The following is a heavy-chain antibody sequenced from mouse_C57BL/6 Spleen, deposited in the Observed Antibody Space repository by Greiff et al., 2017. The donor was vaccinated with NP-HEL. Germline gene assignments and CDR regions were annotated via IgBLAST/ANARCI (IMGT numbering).Heavy chain of an antibody. Sequence: QVQLQQSGAELVRPGSSVKLSCKASGYTFTSYWMHWVKQRPIQGLEWIGNIDPSDSETHYNQKFKDNATLPVDKTSNTAYMQLSSLTSEDSAVYYWASGFYYYCLYYYAMDYWGQGTSVTVSS. CDR1: GYTFTSYW. V-gene: IGHV1-52*01. J-gene: IGHJ4*01. CDR2: IDPSDSET. D-gene: IGHD1-1*01. CDR3: ASGFYYYCLYYYAMDY.